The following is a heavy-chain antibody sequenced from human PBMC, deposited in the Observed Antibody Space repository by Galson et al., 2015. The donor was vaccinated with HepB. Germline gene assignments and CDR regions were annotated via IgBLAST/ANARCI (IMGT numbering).Heavy chain of an antibody. Sequence: ETLSLTCTVSGGSISSYYWSWIRQAPGKGLEWIGYIYYSGSTNYNPSLKSRVTISVDTSKKQFSLRLSSVTAADTAVYYCARVKRGEYSYGSLDYWGQGTLVTVSS. CDR1: GGSISSYY. D-gene: IGHD5-18*01. J-gene: IGHJ4*02. CDR2: IYYSGST. V-gene: IGHV4-59*01. CDR3: ARVKRGEYSYGSLDY.